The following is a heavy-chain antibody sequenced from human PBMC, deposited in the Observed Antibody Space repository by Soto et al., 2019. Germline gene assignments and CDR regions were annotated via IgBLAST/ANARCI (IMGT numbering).Heavy chain of an antibody. CDR1: GLTSSNYW. Sequence: GGSLRLSCVASGLTSSNYWMHWVRHAPGKGLVWVSRISSDGSSTTYADSVKGRFTISRDNAKNTLYLQMNSLRAEDTAVYYCARAPSTAIYYHYYGMDVWGQGTTVTVSS. CDR2: ISSDGSST. J-gene: IGHJ6*02. V-gene: IGHV3-74*01. CDR3: ARAPSTAIYYHYYGMDV. D-gene: IGHD5-18*01.